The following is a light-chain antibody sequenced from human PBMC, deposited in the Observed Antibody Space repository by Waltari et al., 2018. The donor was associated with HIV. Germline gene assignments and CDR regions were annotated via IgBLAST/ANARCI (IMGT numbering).Light chain of an antibody. V-gene: IGLV3-10*01. CDR1: ALPKKY. CDR3: YSTDSSGNYRM. CDR2: EDS. Sequence: SYELTQPPSVSVSPGQTARITCSGDALPKKYAYWYQQKSGQAPVLVIYEDSKRPSGIPERFSGSTSWTMATLIISGAQVEDEADYYCYSTDSSGNYRMFGGGTKLTVL. J-gene: IGLJ3*02.